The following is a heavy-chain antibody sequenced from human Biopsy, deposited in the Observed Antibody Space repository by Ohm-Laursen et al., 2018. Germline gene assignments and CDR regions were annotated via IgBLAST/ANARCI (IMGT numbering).Heavy chain of an antibody. D-gene: IGHD2-21*01. CDR3: AKIPPSRCDSGECYPIFDY. Sequence: SLRLSCAAFGFTFSDHYMSWIRQAPGKGLEWLSYISPTADIIFDTDSVKGRFTISRDNAKNSLYLQMNSLRAEDTAIYYCAKIPPSRCDSGECYPIFDYWGQGTLVTVSS. CDR2: ISPTADII. J-gene: IGHJ4*02. V-gene: IGHV3-11*01. CDR1: GFTFSDHY.